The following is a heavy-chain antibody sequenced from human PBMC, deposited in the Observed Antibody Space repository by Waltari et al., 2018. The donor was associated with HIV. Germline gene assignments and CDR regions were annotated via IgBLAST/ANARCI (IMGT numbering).Heavy chain of an antibody. V-gene: IGHV3-53*01. Sequence: EVKLVESGGGLIQPGGSLRLSCAASGFTVRSNYMSWVRQAPGKGLGLVTVIYSGRSTYYADSVKGRLTISRDNSKNTLYLQMNSLRAEDTAVDYCARDGGTARGAFDIWAQGTMVTVSS. CDR1: GFTVRSNY. J-gene: IGHJ3*02. D-gene: IGHD3-16*01. CDR2: IYSGRST. CDR3: ARDGGTARGAFDI.